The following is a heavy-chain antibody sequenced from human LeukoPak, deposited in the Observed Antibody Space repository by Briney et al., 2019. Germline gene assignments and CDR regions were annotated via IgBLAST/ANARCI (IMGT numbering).Heavy chain of an antibody. CDR3: ARDSTADLDY. Sequence: RSGGSLRLSCVASGFTFSSYSMNWVRQAPGKGLEWVSSISSSATYTYYADSVKGRFTISRDNAKKSVYLQMNSLRADDSALYYCARDSTADLDYWGQGTLVTVSS. V-gene: IGHV3-21*01. J-gene: IGHJ4*02. D-gene: IGHD6-19*01. CDR1: GFTFSSYS. CDR2: ISSSATYT.